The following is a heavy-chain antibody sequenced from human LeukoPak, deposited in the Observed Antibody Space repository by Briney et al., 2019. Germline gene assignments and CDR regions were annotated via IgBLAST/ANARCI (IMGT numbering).Heavy chain of an antibody. J-gene: IGHJ4*02. CDR1: GFTFSSYS. CDR2: ISSSSSTI. D-gene: IGHD4-11*01. Sequence: GGSLRLSCAASGFTFSSYSMNWVRQAPGKGLEWVSYISSSSSTIYYADSVKGRFTISRDNSRNTLFLQMNSLRAEDTAVYYCAKGGGYSDYAYYFDYWGQGTLVTVSS. V-gene: IGHV3-48*01. CDR3: AKGGGYSDYAYYFDY.